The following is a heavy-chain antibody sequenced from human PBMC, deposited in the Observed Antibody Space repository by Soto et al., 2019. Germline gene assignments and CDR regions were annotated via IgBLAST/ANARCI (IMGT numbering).Heavy chain of an antibody. D-gene: IGHD6-19*01. CDR3: ARDRSSGYDY. V-gene: IGHV3-48*01. CDR1: GFTFSSYS. CDR2: ISSSSSTI. J-gene: IGHJ4*02. Sequence: EVQLVESGGGLVQPGGSLRLSCAASGFTFSSYSMIWVRQAPGKGLEWVSYISSSSSTIYYADSVKGRFTISRDNAKNSLYLQMNSLRAEDTAVYYCARDRSSGYDYWGQGTLVTVSS.